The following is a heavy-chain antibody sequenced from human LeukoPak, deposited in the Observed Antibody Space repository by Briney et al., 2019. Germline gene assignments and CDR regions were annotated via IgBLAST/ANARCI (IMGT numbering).Heavy chain of an antibody. Sequence: ASVKVSCKASGYTFTSYGISWVRRAPGQGLEWMGWISAKKGNTDYAQKLQGRVTMTTDTSTSTAYMELRSLRSDDTAVYYCARGRPYYYMDVWGKGTTVTVSS. CDR2: ISAKKGNT. V-gene: IGHV1-18*01. CDR1: GYTFTSYG. J-gene: IGHJ6*03. CDR3: ARGRPYYYMDV.